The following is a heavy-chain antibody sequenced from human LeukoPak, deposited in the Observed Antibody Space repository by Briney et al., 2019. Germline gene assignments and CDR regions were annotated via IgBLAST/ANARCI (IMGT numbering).Heavy chain of an antibody. D-gene: IGHD5-18*01. J-gene: IGHJ5*02. V-gene: IGHV4-61*02. CDR3: AREQFDSYGSYNWFDP. Sequence: SETLSLTCTVSGGYISSGSYYWSWIREPAGKGLEWIGRIYTSGSTNYNPSLKSRVTISVDTSKNQFSLKLSSVTAADTAVYCCAREQFDSYGSYNWFDPWGQGTLVTVSS. CDR2: IYTSGST. CDR1: GGYISSGSYY.